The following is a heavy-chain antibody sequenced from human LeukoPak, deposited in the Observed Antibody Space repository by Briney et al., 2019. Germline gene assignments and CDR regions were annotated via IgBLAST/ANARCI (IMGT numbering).Heavy chain of an antibody. V-gene: IGHV3-30*19. D-gene: IGHD1-7*01. CDR3: ARDYWWNYDY. J-gene: IGHJ4*02. Sequence: PGGSLILSCAASGFTFSAYVMHWVRQAPGKGLEWVAVISKDGSDKYYPGSVRGRFTISRDNSKNTIYLQMDSLRAEDTAIYYCARDYWWNYDYWGQGTLVTVSS. CDR1: GFTFSAYV. CDR2: ISKDGSDK.